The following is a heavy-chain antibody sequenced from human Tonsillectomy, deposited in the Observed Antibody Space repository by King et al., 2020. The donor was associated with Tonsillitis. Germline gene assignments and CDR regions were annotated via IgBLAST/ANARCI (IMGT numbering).Heavy chain of an antibody. CDR1: GGSISSYY. CDR2: IYYSGST. D-gene: IGHD2-21*02. Sequence: QLQESGPGLVKPSETLSLTCTVSGGSISSYYWSWIRQPPGKGLEWIGYIYYSGSTNYNLSLKSRVTISVDTSKNQFSLKLSSVTAADTAVYYCARHIQAYCGGDCYSGAFDIWGQGTMVTVSS. V-gene: IGHV4-59*08. CDR3: ARHIQAYCGGDCYSGAFDI. J-gene: IGHJ3*02.